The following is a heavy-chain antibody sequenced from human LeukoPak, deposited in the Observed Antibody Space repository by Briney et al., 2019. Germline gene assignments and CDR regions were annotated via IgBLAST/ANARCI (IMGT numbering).Heavy chain of an antibody. CDR2: INSSSSIM. CDR1: GFTFSRYT. J-gene: IGHJ3*02. V-gene: IGHV3-48*02. Sequence: PGGSLRLSCAPSGFTFSRYTMHWVRNAPGKGLEWISYINSSSSIMYYADSVKRRFSISRYNAKNSLYLQMNSLRDEDTAVYYCARDKSGSDSARGAVIDTCGQGAMVTVSS. D-gene: IGHD1-26*01. CDR3: ARDKSGSDSARGAVIDT.